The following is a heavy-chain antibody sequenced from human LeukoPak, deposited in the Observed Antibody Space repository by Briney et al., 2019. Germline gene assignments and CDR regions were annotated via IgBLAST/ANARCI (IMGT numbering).Heavy chain of an antibody. CDR2: ISSSSSTI. Sequence: GGSLRLSCAASGFTFDDYGMSWVRHAPGKGLEWVSYISSSSSTIYYADSVKGRFTISRDNAKNSLYLQMNSLRAEDTAVYYCARDGPVLRFLEWLSPFDYWGQGTLVTVSS. CDR3: ARDGPVLRFLEWLSPFDY. J-gene: IGHJ4*02. V-gene: IGHV3-48*01. D-gene: IGHD3-3*01. CDR1: GFTFDDYG.